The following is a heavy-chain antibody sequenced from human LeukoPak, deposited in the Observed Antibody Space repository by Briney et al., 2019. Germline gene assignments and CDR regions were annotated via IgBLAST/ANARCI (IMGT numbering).Heavy chain of an antibody. J-gene: IGHJ4*02. CDR2: ISYDGSNK. CDR1: GFTFSSYA. Sequence: GGSLRLSCAASGFTFSSYAMHWVRQAPGKGLEWVAVISYDGSNKYYADSVKGRFTISRDNSKNTLYLQMNSLRAEDTAVYYCAAPGGSSTGRFDYWGQGTLVTVSS. D-gene: IGHD6-13*01. CDR3: AAPGGSSTGRFDY. V-gene: IGHV3-30-3*01.